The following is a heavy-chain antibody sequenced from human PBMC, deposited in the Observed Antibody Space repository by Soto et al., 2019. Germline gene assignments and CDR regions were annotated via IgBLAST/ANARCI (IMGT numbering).Heavy chain of an antibody. CDR2: INQDGTQK. J-gene: IGHJ4*02. V-gene: IGHV3-7*04. D-gene: IGHD1-26*01. CDR1: GFTFRRDW. CDR3: SGGVGDAV. Sequence: EERLVESGGGLVQPGGSLRLSCAISGFTFRRDWMNWVRQAPGKGLEWVAHINQDGTQKYYVDSVKGRFTIFRDNARTSLNLEKNSPRVEDRVVFYCSGGVGDAVWGQGTLVTVSS.